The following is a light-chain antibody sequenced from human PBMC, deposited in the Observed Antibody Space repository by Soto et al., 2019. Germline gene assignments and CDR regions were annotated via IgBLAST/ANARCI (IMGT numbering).Light chain of an antibody. CDR3: SSFTSSTTLYV. Sequence: QSALTQPASVSGSPGQSITISCTGISSDVGGYNYVSWYQQHPGKAPKLMIYEDNKRPSGVSNRFSGSKFGNTASLTISGLLAEDEADYYCSSFTSSTTLYVFGTGTKATVL. V-gene: IGLV2-14*01. J-gene: IGLJ1*01. CDR1: SSDVGGYNY. CDR2: EDN.